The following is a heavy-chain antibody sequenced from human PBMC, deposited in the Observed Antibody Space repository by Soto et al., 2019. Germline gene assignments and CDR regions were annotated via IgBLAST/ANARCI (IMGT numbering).Heavy chain of an antibody. CDR1: GGSVSSGGDY. CDR3: AQYNWNYRWFDP. CDR2: IYHSGST. V-gene: IGHV4-30-2*01. J-gene: IGHJ5*02. Sequence: SETLSLTCTVSGGSVSSGGDYWSWIRQPPGKGLEWIGYIYHSGSTNYNPSLKSRVTISVDRSKNQFSLKLSSVTAADTAVYYCAQYNWNYRWFDPWGQGTLVTVSS. D-gene: IGHD1-7*01.